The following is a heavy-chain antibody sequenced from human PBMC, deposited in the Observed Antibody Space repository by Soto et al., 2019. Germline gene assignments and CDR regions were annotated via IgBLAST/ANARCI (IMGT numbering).Heavy chain of an antibody. CDR3: ARDDHCSGGSCPGAGFYVGAFDI. D-gene: IGHD2-15*01. Sequence: GGSLRLSCAASGFTFSSYGMHWVRQAPGKGLEWVAVIWYDGSNKYYADSVKGRFTISRDNSKNTLYLQMNSLRAEDTAVYYCARDDHCSGGSCPGAGFYVGAFDIWGQGTMVTVSS. CDR2: IWYDGSNK. J-gene: IGHJ3*02. CDR1: GFTFSSYG. V-gene: IGHV3-33*01.